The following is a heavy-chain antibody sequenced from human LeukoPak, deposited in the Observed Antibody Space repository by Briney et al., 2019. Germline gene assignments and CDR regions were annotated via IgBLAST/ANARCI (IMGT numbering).Heavy chain of an antibody. D-gene: IGHD1-26*01. CDR1: GGSISSDSYF. V-gene: IGHV4-61*02. CDR3: AVGPPFEY. Sequence: SQTLSLTCTVSGGSISSDSYFWSWIRQPARKGLEWIGRIYTSGSTNYNPSLKSRVTISLDTSKNQFSLNLSSVTAADTAVYYCAVGPPFEYWGQGTLVTVSS. CDR2: IYTSGST. J-gene: IGHJ4*02.